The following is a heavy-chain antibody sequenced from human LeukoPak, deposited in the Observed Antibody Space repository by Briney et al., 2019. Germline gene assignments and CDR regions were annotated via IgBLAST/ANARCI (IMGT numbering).Heavy chain of an antibody. J-gene: IGHJ5*02. CDR2: MNPNSDNT. CDR3: ARESDYYDSSGYYWWFDP. Sequence: ASVKVSCKASGYTFSSYDINWVRQATGQGLEWMGWMNPNSDNTGYAQKFQGRVTMTWNTSISTAYMELSSLRSEDTAIYYCARESDYYDSSGYYWWFDPWGQGTLVTVSS. D-gene: IGHD3-22*01. CDR1: GYTFSSYD. V-gene: IGHV1-8*01.